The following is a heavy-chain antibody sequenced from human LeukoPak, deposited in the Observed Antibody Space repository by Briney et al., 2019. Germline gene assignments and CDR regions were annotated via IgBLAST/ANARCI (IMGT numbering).Heavy chain of an antibody. CDR1: GFTFSSYA. CDR3: AKTTLRWELLQGYYFDY. CDR2: ISGSGGST. J-gene: IGHJ4*02. D-gene: IGHD1-26*01. Sequence: QPGGSLRLSCAASGFTFSSYAMSWVRQAPGKGLEWVSAISGSGGSTYYADSVKGRFTISRDNSKNTLYLQMNSLRAEDTAVYYCAKTTLRWELLQGYYFDYWGQGTLVTVSS. V-gene: IGHV3-23*01.